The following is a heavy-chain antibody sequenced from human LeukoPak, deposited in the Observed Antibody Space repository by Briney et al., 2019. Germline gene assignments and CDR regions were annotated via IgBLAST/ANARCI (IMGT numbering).Heavy chain of an antibody. CDR2: ISSSSSYI. CDR1: GFTFSSYS. CDR3: ARDYYGSGNLNYYYYMDV. J-gene: IGHJ6*03. V-gene: IGHV3-21*01. D-gene: IGHD3-10*01. Sequence: GGSLRLSCAASGFTFSSYSMNWVRQAPGKGLEWVSSISSSSSYIYYADSVKGRFTISRDNAKNSLYLQMNSLRAEDTAVYYCARDYYGSGNLNYYYYMDVWGKGTTVTVSS.